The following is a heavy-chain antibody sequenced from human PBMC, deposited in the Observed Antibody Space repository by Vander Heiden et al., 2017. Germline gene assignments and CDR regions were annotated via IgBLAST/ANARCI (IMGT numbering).Heavy chain of an antibody. CDR2: ISWNSGSI. D-gene: IGHD1-26*01. J-gene: IGHJ6*02. CDR3: GTGVSGGYYYYYGMDV. CDR1: GFTFDDYT. V-gene: IGHV3-9*01. Sequence: EVQLLESGGGVVQPGRSPRLSRAASGFTFDDYTMHSAPQVPVKGLEWVSCISWNSGSIGYADSVKGRFTISRDNAKNSLYLQMNSLRAEDTALYYCGTGVSGGYYYYYGMDVWGQGTTVTVSS.